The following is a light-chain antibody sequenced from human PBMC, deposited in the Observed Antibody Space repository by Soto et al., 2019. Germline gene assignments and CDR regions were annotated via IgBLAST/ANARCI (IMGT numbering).Light chain of an antibody. V-gene: IGKV3-20*01. J-gene: IGKJ2*01. CDR3: QQFGSSNPHT. CDR2: GAS. CDR1: QVIGSRY. Sequence: EIVMTQSPGTLSLSPGERATISCRASQVIGSRYLAWYHQKSGQAPRLLIYGASSRATGIPDRFSGSGSGTDFTLTISSLEPEDFVVYYCQQFGSSNPHTFGQGTKLESK.